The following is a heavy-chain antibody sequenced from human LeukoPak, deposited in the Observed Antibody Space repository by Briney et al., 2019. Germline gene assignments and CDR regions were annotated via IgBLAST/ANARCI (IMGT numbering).Heavy chain of an antibody. Sequence: AGGSLRLSCAASGFTFSSYSMNWVRHAPGKELEWVSYISSTSSTIYYADSVKGRFTISRDNAKNSLYLQMNRLRAEDTDVYYCAGQRYWGQGTLVTVSS. J-gene: IGHJ4*02. V-gene: IGHV3-48*04. CDR2: ISSTSSTI. CDR1: GFTFSSYS. CDR3: AGQRY.